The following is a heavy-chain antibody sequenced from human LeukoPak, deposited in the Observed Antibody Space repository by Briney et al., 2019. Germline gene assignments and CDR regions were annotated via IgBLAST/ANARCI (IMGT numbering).Heavy chain of an antibody. J-gene: IGHJ6*04. Sequence: ASVKVSCTASGYTFTSYGISWVRQAPGQGLEWMGWISAYNGNTNYAQKLQGRVTMTTDTSTSTAYMELRSLRSDDTAVYYCARDSMVYDFWSGPMDVWGKGTTVTVPS. CDR2: ISAYNGNT. CDR1: GYTFTSYG. CDR3: ARDSMVYDFWSGPMDV. V-gene: IGHV1-18*01. D-gene: IGHD3-3*01.